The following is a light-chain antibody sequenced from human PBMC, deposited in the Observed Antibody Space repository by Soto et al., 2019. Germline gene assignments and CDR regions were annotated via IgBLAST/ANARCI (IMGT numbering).Light chain of an antibody. J-gene: IGLJ1*01. CDR3: TPHAGTYSFFYV. Sequence: QSVLTQPPSASGSPGQSVTISCTGTSSDVGAYNYVSWYQQLPGKAPKLIIYEVSKRPSGVPDRFSGSKSGNTASLTVSGLQAEDEADYYCTPHAGTYSFFYVFGTGTKITVL. V-gene: IGLV2-8*01. CDR1: SSDVGAYNY. CDR2: EVS.